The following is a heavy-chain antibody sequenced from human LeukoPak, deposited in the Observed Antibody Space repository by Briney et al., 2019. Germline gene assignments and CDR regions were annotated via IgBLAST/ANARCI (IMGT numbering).Heavy chain of an antibody. CDR3: AREPVGIVVAGHAFDI. CDR1: GYTFTGYY. D-gene: IGHD6-19*01. CDR2: INPNSGGT. V-gene: IGHV1-2*04. J-gene: IGHJ3*02. Sequence: ASVKVSCKASGYTFTGYYMHWVRQAPGQGLEWMGWINPNSGGTNYAQKFQGWVTMTRDTSISTAYMELSRLRSDDTAVYYCAREPVGIVVAGHAFDIWGQGTMVTVSS.